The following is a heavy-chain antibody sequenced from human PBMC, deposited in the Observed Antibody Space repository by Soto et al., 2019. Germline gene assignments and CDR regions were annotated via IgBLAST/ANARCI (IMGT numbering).Heavy chain of an antibody. J-gene: IGHJ5*02. CDR2: IYSGGST. D-gene: IGHD6-13*01. Sequence: GGSLRLSCAASGFTVSSNYMSWVRQAPGKGLEWVSVIYSGGSTYYADSVKGRFTISRDNSKNTLYLQMNSLRAEDTAIYYCARAAYSSSWNWFDPRGQGTLVPVSS. CDR3: ARAAYSSSWNWFDP. CDR1: GFTVSSNY. V-gene: IGHV3-66*01.